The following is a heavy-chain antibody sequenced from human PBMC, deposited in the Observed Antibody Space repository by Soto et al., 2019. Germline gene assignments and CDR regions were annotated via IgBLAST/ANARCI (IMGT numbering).Heavy chain of an antibody. V-gene: IGHV1-18*01. Sequence: QVQLVQSGAEVKKPGASVKVSCRAYGYTFTIYSFSWVRQAPGQGLEWMGWISGYNGNTNYAQRFQDRVTMTTDTSTSTAYLELRSLRSVDTAEYYCVRDQSLARQVAPDSWGQGTLVTVSS. J-gene: IGHJ4*02. CDR1: GYTFTIYS. D-gene: IGHD2-21*01. CDR3: VRDQSLARQVAPDS. CDR2: ISGYNGNT.